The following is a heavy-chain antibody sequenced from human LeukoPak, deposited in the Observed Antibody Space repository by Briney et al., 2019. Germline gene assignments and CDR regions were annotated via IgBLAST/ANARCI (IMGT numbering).Heavy chain of an antibody. Sequence: GGSLRLSCAASGYTFTSYYMHWVRQAPGQGLEWMGIINPSGGSTSYAQKFQGRVTMTRDMSTSTVYMELSSLRSEDTAVYYCATKIAARPQNDYYYYMDVWGKGTTVTVSS. CDR1: GYTFTSYY. CDR2: INPSGGST. CDR3: ATKIAARPQNDYYYYMDV. J-gene: IGHJ6*03. D-gene: IGHD6-6*01. V-gene: IGHV1-46*01.